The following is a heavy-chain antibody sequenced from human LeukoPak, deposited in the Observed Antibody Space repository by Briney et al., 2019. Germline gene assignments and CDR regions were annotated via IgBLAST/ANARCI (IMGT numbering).Heavy chain of an antibody. Sequence: GGSLRLSCAAPGFTFSSYGMHWVRQAPGKGLEWVAVISYDGSNKYYADSVKGRFTISRDNSKNTLYLQMNSLRAEDTAVYYCAKDLCPRYGSCGFDYWGQGTLVTVSS. CDR1: GFTFSSYG. V-gene: IGHV3-30*18. CDR2: ISYDGSNK. CDR3: AKDLCPRYGSCGFDY. J-gene: IGHJ4*02. D-gene: IGHD3-10*01.